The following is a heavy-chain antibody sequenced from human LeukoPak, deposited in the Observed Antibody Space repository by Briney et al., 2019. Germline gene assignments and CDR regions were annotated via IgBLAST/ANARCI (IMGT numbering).Heavy chain of an antibody. V-gene: IGHV4-59*01. Sequence: SETLSLTCTVSGVSISSYYWSWIRQPPGKGLEWIGYIYYSGSTNYNPSLKSRVTISEDSSKNQFSLRLTSVIAADTAVYYCARASPEFIDYWGQGTLVTVSS. D-gene: IGHD2-2*01. CDR2: IYYSGST. J-gene: IGHJ4*02. CDR3: ARASPEFIDY. CDR1: GVSISSYY.